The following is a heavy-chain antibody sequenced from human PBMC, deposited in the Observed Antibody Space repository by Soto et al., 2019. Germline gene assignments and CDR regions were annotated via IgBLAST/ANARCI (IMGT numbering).Heavy chain of an antibody. V-gene: IGHV3-23*01. Sequence: GESLKISCAASGFFFSGSAMSWVRQAPGEGLEWVSTITDTGGDAKYADSVKGRLTISRDNSKNTLYLQMNSLRAEDTAVYYCAKDFSDYYDSSGYTLFYFDYWGQGTLVTVSS. D-gene: IGHD3-22*01. CDR2: ITDTGGDA. J-gene: IGHJ4*02. CDR3: AKDFSDYYDSSGYTLFYFDY. CDR1: GFFFSGSA.